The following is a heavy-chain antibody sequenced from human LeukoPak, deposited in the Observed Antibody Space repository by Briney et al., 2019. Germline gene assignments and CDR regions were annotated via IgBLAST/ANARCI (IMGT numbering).Heavy chain of an antibody. CDR2: ISSSGSTI. CDR1: GFTFGDYY. V-gene: IGHV3-11*04. J-gene: IGHJ6*02. Sequence: GGSLRLSCAASGFTFGDYYMSWIRQAPGKGLEWVSYISSSGSTIYYADSVKGRFTISRDNAKNSLYLQMNSLRAEDTAVYYCARAPTEGGGTPYGMDVWGQGTTVTVSS. CDR3: ARAPTEGGGTPYGMDV. D-gene: IGHD2-15*01.